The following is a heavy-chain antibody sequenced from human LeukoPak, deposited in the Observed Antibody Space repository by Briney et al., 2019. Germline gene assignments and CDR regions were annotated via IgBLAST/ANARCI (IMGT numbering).Heavy chain of an antibody. Sequence: GGSLRLSCAASGFTFSSYWMSWVRQAPGKGLEWVANIKQDASDKYYEDSVKGRFAFSRDNARNTVFLQMNSLRAEDTAVYYCARWHTNQWHLDYWGQETLVTVSP. V-gene: IGHV3-7*01. CDR3: ARWHTNQWHLDY. J-gene: IGHJ4*02. CDR2: IKQDASDK. D-gene: IGHD6-19*01. CDR1: GFTFSSYW.